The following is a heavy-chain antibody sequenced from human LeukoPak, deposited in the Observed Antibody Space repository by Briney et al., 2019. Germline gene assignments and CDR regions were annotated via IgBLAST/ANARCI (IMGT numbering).Heavy chain of an antibody. V-gene: IGHV3-33*01. CDR1: GFTFSSYG. J-gene: IGHJ4*02. D-gene: IGHD5-18*01. Sequence: GGSLRLSCAASGFTFSSYGMHWVRQAPGQGLEWVAVIWYDGSNKYYADSVKGRFTISRDNSKNTLYLQMNSLRAEDTAVYYCAREDIWDTAMATGVFDYWGQGTLVTVSS. CDR3: AREDIWDTAMATGVFDY. CDR2: IWYDGSNK.